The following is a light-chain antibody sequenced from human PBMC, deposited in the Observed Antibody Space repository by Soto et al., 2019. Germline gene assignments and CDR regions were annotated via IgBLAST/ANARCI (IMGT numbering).Light chain of an antibody. J-gene: IGKJ1*01. CDR2: VVS. V-gene: IGKV1-6*01. CDR3: LQYYNFPRT. CDR1: QTISSS. Sequence: IQMTQPTSTLSGSVGDRVTITCLASQTISSSLAGYLVSPVEAPKLLVFVVSALQSWVLSTVRGSAPVTYFTLTLSSPQPEDFATYYSLQYYNFPRTSGQGT.